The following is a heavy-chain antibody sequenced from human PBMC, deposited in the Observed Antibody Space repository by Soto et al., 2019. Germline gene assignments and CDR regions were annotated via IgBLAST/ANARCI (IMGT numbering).Heavy chain of an antibody. D-gene: IGHD3-16*02. Sequence: PSETLSLTCTVSGGSISSGGYYWSWIRQHPGKGLEWIGYIYYSGSTYYNPSLKSRVTISVGTSKNQFSLKLSSVTAADTAVYYCARAPYYDYVWGSYRSYYFDYWGQGTLVTVSS. V-gene: IGHV4-31*03. CDR1: GGSISSGGYY. CDR3: ARAPYYDYVWGSYRSYYFDY. CDR2: IYYSGST. J-gene: IGHJ4*02.